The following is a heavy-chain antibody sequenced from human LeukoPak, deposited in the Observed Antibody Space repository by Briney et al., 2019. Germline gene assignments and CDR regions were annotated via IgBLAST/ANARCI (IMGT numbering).Heavy chain of an antibody. D-gene: IGHD3-3*01. V-gene: IGHV3-23*01. CDR1: GLTFSSYA. Sequence: GASLRLSRAASGLTFSSYAMSWVRQAPGKGREWVSAISGSGGSTYYADSVKGRFTIPRDNSKNTLYLQMNSLRAEDTAVYYCAKDQRFLEWLAGYYFDYWGQGTLVTVSS. J-gene: IGHJ4*02. CDR2: ISGSGGST. CDR3: AKDQRFLEWLAGYYFDY.